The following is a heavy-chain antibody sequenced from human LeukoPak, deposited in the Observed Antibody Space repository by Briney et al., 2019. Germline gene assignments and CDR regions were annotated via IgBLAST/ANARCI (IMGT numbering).Heavy chain of an antibody. D-gene: IGHD6-6*01. CDR3: ARLITASSSLSPHFDY. CDR2: IYPGDSDT. Sequence: GESLKISCKGSGYSFTSYWIGWVRQMPGKGLEWMGIIYPGDSDTRYSPSFQGQVTISADKSISTAYLQWSSLKASDTAMYYCARLITASSSLSPHFDYWGQGILVTVSS. J-gene: IGHJ4*02. V-gene: IGHV5-51*01. CDR1: GYSFTSYW.